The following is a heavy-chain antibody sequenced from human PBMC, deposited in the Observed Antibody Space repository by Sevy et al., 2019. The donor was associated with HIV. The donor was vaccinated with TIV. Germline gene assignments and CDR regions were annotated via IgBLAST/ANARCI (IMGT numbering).Heavy chain of an antibody. J-gene: IGHJ4*02. D-gene: IGHD3-3*01. CDR1: GGSFSGYY. CDR3: ARERDRGDLTIFGVVIPPGFDY. Sequence: SETLSLTCAVYGGSFSGYYWSWIRQPPGKGLEWIGEINHSGSTNYNPSLKSRVTISVDTSKNQFSLKLSSVTAADTAVYYCARERDRGDLTIFGVVIPPGFDYWGQGTLVTVPS. V-gene: IGHV4-34*01. CDR2: INHSGST.